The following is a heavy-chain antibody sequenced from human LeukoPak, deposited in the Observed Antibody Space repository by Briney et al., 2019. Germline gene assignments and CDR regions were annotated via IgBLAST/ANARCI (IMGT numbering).Heavy chain of an antibody. Sequence: GGSLRLSCAASGFAFSNYGIHWVRQAPGKGLEWVAVIWSDGINKYYVDSVKGRFTISRDNSKNTLYLQMNSLRADDTAVYYCARSTYSSSSYYFDYWGQGSLVTVSS. CDR3: ARSTYSSSSYYFDY. J-gene: IGHJ4*02. V-gene: IGHV3-33*01. CDR1: GFAFSNYG. CDR2: IWSDGINK. D-gene: IGHD6-13*01.